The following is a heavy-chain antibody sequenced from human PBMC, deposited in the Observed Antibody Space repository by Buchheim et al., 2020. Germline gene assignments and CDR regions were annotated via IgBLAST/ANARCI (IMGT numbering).Heavy chain of an antibody. CDR3: ARMYYTNSGDYFDY. CDR2: IWYDGNNE. CDR1: GFIFNNYG. Sequence: QVQLVESGGGVVQPGRSLRLSCAASGFIFNNYGMHWVRQAPGKGVEWVAVIWYDGNNEYYADSVKGRFTVSRDNSKHTLYLQMNSLRAEDTAVYYCARMYYTNSGDYFDYWGQGTL. J-gene: IGHJ4*02. V-gene: IGHV3-33*01. D-gene: IGHD2-2*02.